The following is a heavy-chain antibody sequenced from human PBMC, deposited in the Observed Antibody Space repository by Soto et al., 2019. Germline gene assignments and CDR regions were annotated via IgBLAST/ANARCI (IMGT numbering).Heavy chain of an antibody. V-gene: IGHV4-39*01. J-gene: IGHJ4*02. CDR3: ARQRNSVVTQAYFDV. CDR2: IYYSGST. Sequence: SETLSLTCTVTGDSISSRSYYWGWIRQPPGKGLEWIGSIYYSGSTYNNPSLRSRVSMSIDTSKDQFSLKLKSVTAADTALYFCARQRNSVVTQAYFDVWGQGSMVTV. CDR1: GDSISSRSYY. D-gene: IGHD2-21*02.